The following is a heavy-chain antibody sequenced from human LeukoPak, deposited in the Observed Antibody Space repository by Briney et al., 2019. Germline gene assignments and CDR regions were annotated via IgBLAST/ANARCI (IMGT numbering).Heavy chain of an antibody. D-gene: IGHD6-19*01. J-gene: IGHJ3*02. CDR1: GFNFSSFG. CDR3: AKGTSSLNYDAFDI. CDR2: ISFIIST. V-gene: IGHV3-23*01. Sequence: GGSLRLSCAASGFNFSSFGVNWVRQGPGKGLEWVSGISFIISTWSADSVKGRFTISRDNSKNAVYLRMNSLRDDDTAVYYCAKGTSSLNYDAFDIWGQGTLVTVSS.